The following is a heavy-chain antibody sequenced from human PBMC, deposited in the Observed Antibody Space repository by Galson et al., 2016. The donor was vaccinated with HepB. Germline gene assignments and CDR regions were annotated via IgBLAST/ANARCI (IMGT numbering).Heavy chain of an antibody. J-gene: IGHJ6*02. Sequence: SLRLSCAASGFTVSRNYMSWVRQAPGKGLEWVSLIYGAGSTYYADSVKGRFTISRDNSKNTLYLQMNSLRVEDTAVYYCARDVRVGSSWYPYSGGMDVWGQGTTVTVSS. CDR1: GFTVSRNY. CDR2: IYGAGST. D-gene: IGHD6-13*01. CDR3: ARDVRVGSSWYPYSGGMDV. V-gene: IGHV3-53*01.